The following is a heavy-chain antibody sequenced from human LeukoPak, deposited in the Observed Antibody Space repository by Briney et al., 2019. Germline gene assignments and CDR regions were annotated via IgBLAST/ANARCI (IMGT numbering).Heavy chain of an antibody. D-gene: IGHD3-22*01. CDR1: GFSFSSYW. CDR3: RGDSSGYYSDYGMDV. Sequence: HPGGSLRLSCAASGFSFSSYWMSWVRQAPGKGLEWVSFIRSKAYGGTTEYAASVKGRFTISRDDSKSIAYLQMNSLKTEDTAVYYCRGDSSGYYSDYGMDVWGQGTTVTVSS. J-gene: IGHJ6*02. CDR2: IRSKAYGGTT. V-gene: IGHV3-49*04.